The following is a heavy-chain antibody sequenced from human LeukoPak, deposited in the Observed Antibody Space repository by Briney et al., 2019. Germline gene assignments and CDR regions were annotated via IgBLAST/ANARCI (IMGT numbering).Heavy chain of an antibody. V-gene: IGHV3-74*01. J-gene: IGHJ4*02. Sequence: PGGSLRLSCAASGFTFSSYWMHWVRHTPGKGLVWVSRIKGDGSSTSYADSVKGRFTISRDNSKNTLYLQMNSLRAEDTAVYYCARVLQSGYSYGSDYWGQGTLVTVSS. CDR1: GFTFSSYW. CDR2: IKGDGSST. CDR3: ARVLQSGYSYGSDY. D-gene: IGHD5-18*01.